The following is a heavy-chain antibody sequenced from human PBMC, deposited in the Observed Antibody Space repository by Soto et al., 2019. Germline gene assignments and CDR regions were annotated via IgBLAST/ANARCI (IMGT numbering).Heavy chain of an antibody. J-gene: IGHJ6*02. CDR2: ISAYNGNT. Sequence: ASVKVSCKASGYTFTSYGISWVRQAPGQGLEWMGWISAYNGNTNYAQKLQGRVTMTTDTSTSTAYMELRSLRSDDTAVYYCARPGGGSCDGCYYYYGMDVWGQGTTVTVSS. CDR1: GYTFTSYG. CDR3: ARPGGGSCDGCYYYYGMDV. D-gene: IGHD2-15*01. V-gene: IGHV1-18*04.